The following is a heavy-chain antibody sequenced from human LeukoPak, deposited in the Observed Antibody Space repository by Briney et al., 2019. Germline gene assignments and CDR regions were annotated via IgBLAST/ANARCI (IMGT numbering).Heavy chain of an antibody. CDR3: ARSWVAAAGTDY. CDR2: IWYDGSNK. J-gene: IGHJ4*02. Sequence: GRSLRVSCAASGFTFSSYGMHWVRQAPGKGLEWVAVIWYDGSNKYYADSVKGRFTISRDNSKNTLYLQMNSLRAEDTAVYYCARSWVAAAGTDYWGQGTLVTAFS. V-gene: IGHV3-33*01. CDR1: GFTFSSYG. D-gene: IGHD6-13*01.